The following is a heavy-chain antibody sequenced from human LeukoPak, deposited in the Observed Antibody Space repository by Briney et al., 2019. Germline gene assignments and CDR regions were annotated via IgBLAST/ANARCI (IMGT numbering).Heavy chain of an antibody. Sequence: ASVKVSCKASGYTFTSYGVTWVRQAPGQGLEWMGWISAYNGDTKYAQKFQGRVTMTTGTSTGTAYVELRSLRSDDTAVYYCARDSVVVPASAHYYYMDVWGKGTTVTVSS. CDR1: GYTFTSYG. V-gene: IGHV1-18*01. J-gene: IGHJ6*03. CDR2: ISAYNGDT. D-gene: IGHD2-2*01. CDR3: ARDSVVVPASAHYYYMDV.